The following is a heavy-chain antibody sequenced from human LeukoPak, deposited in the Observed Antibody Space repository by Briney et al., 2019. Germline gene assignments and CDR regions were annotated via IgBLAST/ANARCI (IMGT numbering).Heavy chain of an antibody. CDR1: GGIFSSYA. J-gene: IGHJ4*02. V-gene: IGHV1-69*04. CDR3: ARDLPHYYFDY. Sequence: SVKVSCKASGGIFSSYAISWVRQAPGQGLEWMGRIIPILGIANYAQKFQGRVTITADKSTSTAYMDLSSLRSEDTAVYYCARDLPHYYFDYWGQGTLVTVFS. CDR2: IIPILGIA.